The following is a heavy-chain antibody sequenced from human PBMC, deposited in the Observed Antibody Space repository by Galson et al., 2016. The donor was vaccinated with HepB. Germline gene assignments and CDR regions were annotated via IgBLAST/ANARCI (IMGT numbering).Heavy chain of an antibody. D-gene: IGHD1-7*01. J-gene: IGHJ6*02. CDR1: GFTFSSYA. Sequence: SLRLSCAASGFTFSSYAMHWVRQAPGKGLEWVAVISYDGSNKYYADSVKGRFTISRDNSKNTLYLQMNSLRAEDTAVYYCARKELYYYYYGMDVWGQGTTVIVSS. CDR2: ISYDGSNK. CDR3: ARKELYYYYYGMDV. V-gene: IGHV3-30-3*01.